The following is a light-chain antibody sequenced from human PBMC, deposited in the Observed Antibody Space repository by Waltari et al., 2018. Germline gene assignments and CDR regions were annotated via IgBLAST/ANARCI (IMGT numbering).Light chain of an antibody. Sequence: QSALTQPPSASGSPGQSVAVSCPGTSSDVGGYNYVSWYQHHPGKAPKLIIYEVTKRPSGVPDRFSGSKSGNTASLTVSGLQAEDEADYYCSSYAGSNNYVFGTGTKVTVL. V-gene: IGLV2-8*01. J-gene: IGLJ1*01. CDR2: EVT. CDR1: SSDVGGYNY. CDR3: SSYAGSNNYV.